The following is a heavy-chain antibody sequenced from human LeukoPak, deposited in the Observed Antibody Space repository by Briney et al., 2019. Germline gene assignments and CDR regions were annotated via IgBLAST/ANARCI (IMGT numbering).Heavy chain of an antibody. Sequence: GGSLRLSCAASGFTFSSYSMNWVRQAPGKGLEWVSSISSSSSYIYYADSVKGRFTISRDNSKNTLYLQMNSLRAEDTAVYYCARGRMATKGIYYFDYWGQGTLVTVSS. J-gene: IGHJ4*02. D-gene: IGHD5-24*01. CDR3: ARGRMATKGIYYFDY. CDR1: GFTFSSYS. CDR2: ISSSSSYI. V-gene: IGHV3-21*04.